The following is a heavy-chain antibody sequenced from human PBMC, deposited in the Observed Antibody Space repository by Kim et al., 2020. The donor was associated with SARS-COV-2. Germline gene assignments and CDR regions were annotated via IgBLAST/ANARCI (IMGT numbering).Heavy chain of an antibody. Sequence: GGSLRLSCAASGFTFSTYWMTWVRQAPGKGLAWVASIKQDGSEKYPVDYVKGRFTISRDNAKNSLNLQMNGLRADDTAVYYCTRGTVVGTREPDYWGQGTLVSVSS. V-gene: IGHV3-7*01. CDR2: IKQDGSEK. D-gene: IGHD6-13*01. J-gene: IGHJ4*02. CDR3: TRGTVVGTREPDY. CDR1: GFTFSTYW.